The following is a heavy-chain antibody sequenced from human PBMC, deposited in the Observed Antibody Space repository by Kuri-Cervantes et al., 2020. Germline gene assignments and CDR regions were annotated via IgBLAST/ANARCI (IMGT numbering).Heavy chain of an antibody. J-gene: IGHJ4*02. CDR3: ASAPSWSGSYYSFDY. Sequence: ASVKVSCKASGYTFTGYYMHWVRQAPGQGLEWMGWINPNSGNTGYAQKFQGRVTMTRNTSISTAYMELSSLRSEDTAVYYCASAPSWSGSYYSFDYWGQGTLVTVSS. V-gene: IGHV1-8*02. CDR1: GYTFTGYY. CDR2: INPNSGNT. D-gene: IGHD1-26*01.